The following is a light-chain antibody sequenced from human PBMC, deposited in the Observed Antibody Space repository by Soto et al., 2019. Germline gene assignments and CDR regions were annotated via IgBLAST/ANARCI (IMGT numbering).Light chain of an antibody. Sequence: EIVLTQSPGTLSLSPGERDTLSCRASQSVSSSYLAWYQQKPGQAPRLLIYGASSRATGIPDRFSGSGSGTDFTLTISRLEPEDFAMYYCQQYGSSLTWTFGQGTKVEIK. J-gene: IGKJ1*01. V-gene: IGKV3-20*01. CDR3: QQYGSSLTWT. CDR1: QSVSSSY. CDR2: GAS.